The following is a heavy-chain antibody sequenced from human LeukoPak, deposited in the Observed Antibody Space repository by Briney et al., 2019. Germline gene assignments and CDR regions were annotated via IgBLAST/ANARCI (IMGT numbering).Heavy chain of an antibody. CDR3: ATPKKVTTVGHDAFDI. CDR1: GFTSSSYS. J-gene: IGHJ3*02. D-gene: IGHD4-23*01. V-gene: IGHV3-21*01. CDR2: ICSSSSDI. Sequence: GGSLRLSCVASGFTSSSYSMYWVCHAPGEGVGWVSSICSSSSDIYHADSVKGRFTISRDNAKNSLYLQMNSLRAEDTAVYYCATPKKVTTVGHDAFDIWGQGTMVTVSS.